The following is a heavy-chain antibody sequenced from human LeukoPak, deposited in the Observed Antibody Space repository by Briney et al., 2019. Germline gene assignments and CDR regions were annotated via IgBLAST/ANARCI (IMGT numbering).Heavy chain of an antibody. V-gene: IGHV3-30-3*01. Sequence: GGSLRLSCAASGFTFSNYAMHWVRQAPGKGLEGLEWVADISYDGSEKYYADSVRGRFTISRDNSKNSLYLQMNSLRAEDTAVYYCARDSNYYGSGSRNPFGGDYWGQGTLVTVSS. J-gene: IGHJ4*02. D-gene: IGHD3-10*01. CDR2: ISYDGSEK. CDR1: GFTFSNYA. CDR3: ARDSNYYGSGSRNPFGGDY.